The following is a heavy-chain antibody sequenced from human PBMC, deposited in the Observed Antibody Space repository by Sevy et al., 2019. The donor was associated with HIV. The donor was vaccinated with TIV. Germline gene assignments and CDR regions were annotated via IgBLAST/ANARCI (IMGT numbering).Heavy chain of an antibody. CDR1: GFSFSSYW. D-gene: IGHD6-13*01. J-gene: IGHJ4*02. CDR3: VRAIGAAGSY. CDR2: IKEDGSMI. V-gene: IGHV3-7*01. Sequence: GGSLRLSCEASGFSFSSYWMSWVRHAPGKGLEWVANIKEDGSMIYYVDSVKGRFTISKDKAKNSLYLQMTSLRAEDAVLYYCVRAIGAAGSYWGQGTLVTVSS.